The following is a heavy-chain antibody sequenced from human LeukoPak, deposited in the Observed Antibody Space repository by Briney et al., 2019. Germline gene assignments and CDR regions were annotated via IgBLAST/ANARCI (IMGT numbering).Heavy chain of an antibody. Sequence: PGGSLRLSCAASGFTFSSYAMHWVRQAPGKGLEWVAVISYDGSNKYYADSVKGRFTISRDNARNSLSLQMSNLRVEDTAVYYCVRDLWARGETTAIGPFDPWGQGTLVTVSS. V-gene: IGHV3-30*04. CDR3: VRDLWARGETTAIGPFDP. CDR2: ISYDGSNK. J-gene: IGHJ5*02. D-gene: IGHD3-16*01. CDR1: GFTFSSYA.